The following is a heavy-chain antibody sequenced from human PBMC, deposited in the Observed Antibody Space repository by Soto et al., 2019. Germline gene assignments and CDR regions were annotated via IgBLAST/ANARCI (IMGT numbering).Heavy chain of an antibody. CDR2: VNAAANDI. V-gene: IGHV3-48*02. Sequence: EVQLVESGGGLVQPGGSLRLSCAASGFTFSIFSMSWVRQAPGKGLEWISYVNAAANDIYYTDSVRGRFTISRDNAKYSLYLQMNSLRDDDTAVYYCVRDRMWEQWLGPHDAFEIWGQGTMVTVS. D-gene: IGHD6-19*01. CDR3: VRDRMWEQWLGPHDAFEI. CDR1: GFTFSIFS. J-gene: IGHJ3*02.